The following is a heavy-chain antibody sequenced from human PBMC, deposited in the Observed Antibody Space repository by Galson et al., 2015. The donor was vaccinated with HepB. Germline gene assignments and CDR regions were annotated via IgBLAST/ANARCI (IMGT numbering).Heavy chain of an antibody. CDR1: GFTFSNAW. V-gene: IGHV3-15*01. J-gene: IGHJ4*02. D-gene: IGHD1-26*01. CDR2: VKTKTDGETT. CDR3: TTQWERRKFDL. Sequence: SLRLSCAASGFTFSNAWMNWVRQAPGKGLEWVGRVKTKTDGETTDYAAPVKGRFTISRDDSKNTLYLQMNNLKTEDTAVYYCTTQWERRKFDLWGQGTLVTVSS.